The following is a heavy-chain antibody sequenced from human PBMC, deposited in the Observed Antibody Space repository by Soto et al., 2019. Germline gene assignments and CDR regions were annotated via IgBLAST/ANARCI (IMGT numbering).Heavy chain of an antibody. CDR1: GFTVSSNY. D-gene: IGHD6-6*01. CDR2: IYSGGST. Sequence: GGSLRLSCAASGFTVSSNYMSWVRQAPGKGLEWVSIIYSGGSTYYADSVKGRFTISRDNSKNTLYLQMKSLRTEDTAVYYCARDTSSSGTIKWGQGTLVTVSS. J-gene: IGHJ4*02. CDR3: ARDTSSSGTIK. V-gene: IGHV3-66*01.